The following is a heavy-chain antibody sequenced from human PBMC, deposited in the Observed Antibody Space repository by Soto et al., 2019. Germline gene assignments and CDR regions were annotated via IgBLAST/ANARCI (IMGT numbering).Heavy chain of an antibody. D-gene: IGHD2-2*01. CDR1: GYTFTGYY. CDR2: INPNSGGT. Sequence: ASVKVSCKASGYTFTGYYMHWVRQAPGQGLEWMGWINPNSGGTNYAQKLQGRVTMTTDTSTSTAYMELRSLRSDDTAVYYCARAYSGGIVVVPAAPMDVWGQGTTVTVSS. CDR3: ARAYSGGIVVVPAAPMDV. J-gene: IGHJ6*02. V-gene: IGHV1-2*02.